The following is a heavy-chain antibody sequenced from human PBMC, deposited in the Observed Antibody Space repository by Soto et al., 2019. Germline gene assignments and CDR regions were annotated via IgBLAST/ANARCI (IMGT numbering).Heavy chain of an antibody. V-gene: IGHV2-5*02. CDR3: AHRRSDGWYDFDY. Sequence: QITLKESGPTLVKPTQTVTLTCTFSGISLSTSGVGVGWIRKPPGRALEWLAPIYWDDDKRYNPSLNSRLTITKDTSKSQVVLRMTYMDPVDTGTYYCAHRRSDGWYDFDYWGQGTLVTVSS. CDR2: IYWDDDK. D-gene: IGHD6-19*01. CDR1: GISLSTSGVG. J-gene: IGHJ4*02.